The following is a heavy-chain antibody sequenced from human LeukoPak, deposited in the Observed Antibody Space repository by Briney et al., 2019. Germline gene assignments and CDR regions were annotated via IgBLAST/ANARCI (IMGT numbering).Heavy chain of an antibody. CDR3: AGGRWYDSSGYYPGYDY. CDR2: IYYSGGT. V-gene: IGHV4-59*01. J-gene: IGHJ4*02. CDR1: GGSISSYY. Sequence: PSETLSLTCTVSGGSISSYYWSWIRQPPGKGLEWIGYIYYSGGTNYNPSLKSRVTISVDTSKNQFSLKLSSVTAADTAVYYCAGGRWYDSSGYYPGYDYWGQGTLVTVSS. D-gene: IGHD3-22*01.